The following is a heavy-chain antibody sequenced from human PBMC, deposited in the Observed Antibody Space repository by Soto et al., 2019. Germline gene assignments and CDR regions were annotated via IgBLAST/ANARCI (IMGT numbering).Heavy chain of an antibody. CDR3: AAAPAAGGSDS. CDR1: RLTFTSSA. CDR2: IVVGSGNT. Sequence: AGQVSCQASRLTFTSSAVQCARHARVQPLEWIGWIVVGSGNTNYAQKFRERVTINKDMSTSTAYMKLSSVRAEDTSVYYCAAAPAAGGSDSWGQGTLVTVSS. J-gene: IGHJ5*01. V-gene: IGHV1-58*01. D-gene: IGHD3-10*01.